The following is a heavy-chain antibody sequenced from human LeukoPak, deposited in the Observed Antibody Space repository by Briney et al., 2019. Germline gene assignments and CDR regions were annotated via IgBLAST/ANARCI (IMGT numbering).Heavy chain of an antibody. CDR1: GFTFSSYD. D-gene: IGHD3-22*01. Sequence: GGSLRLSCAASGFTFSSYDMHWVRQAPGKGLEWVAVISYDGSTKYYADSVKGRFTIPRDNAKNSLYLQMNSLRAEDTAVYYCARDYYDSSGYYSDAFDIWGQGTMVTVSS. V-gene: IGHV3-30*03. CDR3: ARDYYDSSGYYSDAFDI. CDR2: ISYDGSTK. J-gene: IGHJ3*02.